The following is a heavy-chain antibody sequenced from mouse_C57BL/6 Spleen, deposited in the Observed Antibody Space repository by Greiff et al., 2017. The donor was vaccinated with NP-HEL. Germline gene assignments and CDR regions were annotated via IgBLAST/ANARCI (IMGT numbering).Heavy chain of an antibody. CDR1: GYSITSGYY. J-gene: IGHJ1*03. CDR2: ISYDGSN. CDR3: ARDGITTVVATDWYFDV. V-gene: IGHV3-6*01. D-gene: IGHD1-1*01. Sequence: EVKLVESGPGLVKPSQSLSLTCSVTGYSITSGYYWNWIRQFPGNKLEWMGYISYDGSNNYNPSLKNRISITRDTSKNQFFLKLNSVTTEDTATYYCARDGITTVVATDWYFDVWGTGTTVTVSS.